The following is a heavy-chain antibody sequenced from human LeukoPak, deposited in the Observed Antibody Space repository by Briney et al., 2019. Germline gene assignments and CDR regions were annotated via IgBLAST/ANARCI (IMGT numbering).Heavy chain of an antibody. D-gene: IGHD3-16*01. CDR2: IYYSGST. CDR3: ARGLPGLGEYYFDY. J-gene: IGHJ4*02. Sequence: SETLSLTCTVSGGSISSYYWSWIRQPPGKGLEWIGYIYYSGSTNYNPSLKSRVTISVDTSKNQFSLKLSSVTAADTAVYYCARGLPGLGEYYFDYWGQGTLVTVSP. CDR1: GGSISSYY. V-gene: IGHV4-59*01.